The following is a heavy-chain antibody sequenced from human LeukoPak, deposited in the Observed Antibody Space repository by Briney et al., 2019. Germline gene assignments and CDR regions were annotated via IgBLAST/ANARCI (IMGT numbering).Heavy chain of an antibody. CDR2: ISYDGSNK. V-gene: IGHV3-30*18. Sequence: PGGSLRLSCAASGFTFSSYGMHWVRQAPGKGLEWVAVISYDGSNKYYADSVKGRFTISRDNSKNTLYLQMNCLRAEDTAVYYCAKPTVGATYYFDYWGQGTLVTVSS. CDR3: AKPTVGATYYFDY. D-gene: IGHD1-26*01. CDR1: GFTFSSYG. J-gene: IGHJ4*02.